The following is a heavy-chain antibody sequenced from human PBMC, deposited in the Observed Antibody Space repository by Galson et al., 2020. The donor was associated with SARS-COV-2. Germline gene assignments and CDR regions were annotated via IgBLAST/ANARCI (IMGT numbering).Heavy chain of an antibody. D-gene: IGHD1-1*01. V-gene: IGHV3-30*18. Sequence: GGSLRLSCATSGITFSISGMHWVRQAPGKGLEWVAAISYDGNSKNYGESVKGRFTISRDNSKTTVYLQMSSLRVEDTAVYFCANPFTWNDLYGMDVWGQGTTVIVSS. J-gene: IGHJ6*02. CDR1: GITFSISG. CDR2: ISYDGNSK. CDR3: ANPFTWNDLYGMDV.